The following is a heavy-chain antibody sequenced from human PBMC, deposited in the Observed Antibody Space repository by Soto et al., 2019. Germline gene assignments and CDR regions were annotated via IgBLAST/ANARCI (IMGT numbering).Heavy chain of an antibody. CDR1: GGTFSSYA. V-gene: IGHV1-69*13. CDR2: IIPIFGTA. Sequence: SVKVSCKASGGTFSSYAISWVRQAPGQGLEWMGGIIPIFGTANYAQKFQGRVTITADESTSTAYMELSSLRSEDSAVYYCARGTAIAAAVAHLYYYYGLDVWG. D-gene: IGHD6-13*01. J-gene: IGHJ6*02. CDR3: ARGTAIAAAVAHLYYYYGLDV.